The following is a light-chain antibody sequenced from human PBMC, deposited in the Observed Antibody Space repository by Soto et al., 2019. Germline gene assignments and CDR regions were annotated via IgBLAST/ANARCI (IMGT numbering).Light chain of an antibody. CDR3: QQCGSSPWT. V-gene: IGKV3-20*01. CDR1: QVVSSSC. Sequence: ILFTQSPATLSFSPCERSTLFCRASQVVSSSCLAWYQQKPGQAPRLLIYAASSRATGIPDRFSGGGSGTDFTLTITRLEPEDFAVYYCQQCGSSPWTFGQGTKVDIK. CDR2: AAS. J-gene: IGKJ1*01.